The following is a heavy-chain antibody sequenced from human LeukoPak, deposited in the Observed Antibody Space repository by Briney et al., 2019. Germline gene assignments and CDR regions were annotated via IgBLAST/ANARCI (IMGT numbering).Heavy chain of an antibody. CDR2: IRYDGSNK. Sequence: PGGSLRLSCAASGFTFSSYGMHWVRQAPGKGLEWVAFIRYDGSNKYYADSVKGRFTISRDNSKNTLYLQMNSLRAEDTAVYYCAKDLYYDITGWFDPWGQGTLVTVSS. J-gene: IGHJ5*02. V-gene: IGHV3-30*02. CDR3: AKDLYYDITGWFDP. D-gene: IGHD3-9*01. CDR1: GFTFSSYG.